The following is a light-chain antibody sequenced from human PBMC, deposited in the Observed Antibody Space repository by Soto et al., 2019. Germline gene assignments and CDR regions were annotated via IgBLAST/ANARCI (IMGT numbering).Light chain of an antibody. CDR2: DVS. V-gene: IGLV2-11*01. J-gene: IGLJ1*01. CDR1: SSDVGGYKY. Sequence: QSALTQPRSVSGSPGQSVTISCTGSSSDVGGYKYVSWYQQHPGKAPKLMIYDVSKRPSGVPDRFSGSKSGNTASLTISGLQAEDESDYYCCSYAGNYRYVFGTGTKLTVL. CDR3: CSYAGNYRYV.